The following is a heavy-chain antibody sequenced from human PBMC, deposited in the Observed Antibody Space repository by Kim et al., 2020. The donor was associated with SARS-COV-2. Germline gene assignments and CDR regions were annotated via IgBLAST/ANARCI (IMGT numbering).Heavy chain of an antibody. CDR3: ARFTYSSSGTFDY. Sequence: SETLSLTCTVSGGSISSYYWSWIRQPPGKGLEWIGYIYYSGSTNYNPSLKSRVTISVDTSKNQFSLKLSSVTAADTAVYYCARFTYSSSGTFDYWGQGTLVTVSS. CDR1: GGSISSYY. D-gene: IGHD6-13*01. V-gene: IGHV4-59*13. J-gene: IGHJ4*02. CDR2: IYYSGST.